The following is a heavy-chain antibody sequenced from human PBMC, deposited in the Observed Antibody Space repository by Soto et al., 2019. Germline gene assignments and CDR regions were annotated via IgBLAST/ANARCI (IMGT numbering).Heavy chain of an antibody. Sequence: GSLRLSCAASGSTFSSYAMSWVRQAPGKGLEWVSAISGSGGSTYYADSVKGRFTISRDNSKNTLYLQMNSLRAEDTAVYYCAKAVTRGYSGYDSTNGFYWGQGTLVTVSS. D-gene: IGHD5-12*01. CDR2: ISGSGGST. CDR1: GSTFSSYA. V-gene: IGHV3-23*01. CDR3: AKAVTRGYSGYDSTNGFY. J-gene: IGHJ4*02.